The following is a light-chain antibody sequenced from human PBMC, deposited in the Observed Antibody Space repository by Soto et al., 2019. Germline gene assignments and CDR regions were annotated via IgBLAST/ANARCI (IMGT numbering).Light chain of an antibody. Sequence: QSALTQPASVSGSPGQSITLSCTGTSSDVGGYNCVSCYQQYPGKAPKLMIHDVTNRPSGVSNRFSGSKSGNTASLTISGLQAEDEADYYCSSYTSTSCYVFGTGTKLTVL. CDR3: SSYTSTSCYV. V-gene: IGLV2-14*01. J-gene: IGLJ1*01. CDR1: SSDVGGYNC. CDR2: DVT.